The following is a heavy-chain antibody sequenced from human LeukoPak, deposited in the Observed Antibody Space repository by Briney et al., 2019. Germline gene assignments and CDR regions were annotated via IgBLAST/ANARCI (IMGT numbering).Heavy chain of an antibody. V-gene: IGHV3-11*01. Sequence: GGSLRLSCAASGFTFSDHYMSWIRQAPGKGLEWVSYISSSGSTIYYADSVKGRFTISRDNAKNSLYLQMNSLRAEDTALYYCAKDFYGSGSTYWYFDLWGRGTLVTVSS. CDR3: AKDFYGSGSTYWYFDL. CDR1: GFTFSDHY. J-gene: IGHJ2*01. D-gene: IGHD3-10*01. CDR2: ISSSGSTI.